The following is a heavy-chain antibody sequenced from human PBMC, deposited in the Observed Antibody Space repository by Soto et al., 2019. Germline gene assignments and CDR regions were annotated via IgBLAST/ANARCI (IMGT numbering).Heavy chain of an antibody. V-gene: IGHV1-69*13. J-gene: IGHJ6*02. Sequence: ASVKVSCKASGGTFSSYAISWVRQAPGQGLEWMGGIIPIFGTANYAQKFQGRVTITADESTSTAYMELSSLRSEDTAVYYCARMTYSGTAYYYYYGMDVWGQGTTVTVSS. CDR2: IIPIFGTA. CDR3: ARMTYSGTAYYYYYGMDV. CDR1: GGTFSSYA. D-gene: IGHD1-26*01.